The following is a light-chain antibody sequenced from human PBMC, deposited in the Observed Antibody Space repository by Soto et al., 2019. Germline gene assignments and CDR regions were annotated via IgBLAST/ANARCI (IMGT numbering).Light chain of an antibody. CDR2: GAS. Sequence: EIVLTQSPGTLSLSPGDTATLSCRASQGVYSNYLAWYQHKPGQPPRLLISGASSRATGIPDRFSGSGSETDFTLTLSRLEPEDFAVYYCQQYGASPYTFGQGTKL. J-gene: IGKJ2*01. V-gene: IGKV3-20*01. CDR1: QGVYSNY. CDR3: QQYGASPYT.